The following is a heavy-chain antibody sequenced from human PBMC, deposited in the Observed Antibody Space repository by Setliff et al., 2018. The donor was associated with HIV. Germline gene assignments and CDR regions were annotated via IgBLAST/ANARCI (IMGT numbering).Heavy chain of an antibody. Sequence: ETLSLTCSVSGDSFSIHYWNWIRQPAGKGLEWIGRIYSSGATSYNPSLRSRVTMSVDTSKNQRSLTLDSMTAADTAVYYCAKDRGYYFDLWGRGILVTVSS. CDR2: IYSSGAT. J-gene: IGHJ2*01. V-gene: IGHV4-4*07. CDR3: AKDRGYYFDL. D-gene: IGHD3-10*01. CDR1: GDSFSIHY.